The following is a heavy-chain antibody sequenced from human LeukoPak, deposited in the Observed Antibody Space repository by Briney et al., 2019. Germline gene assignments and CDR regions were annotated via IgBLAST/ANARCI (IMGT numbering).Heavy chain of an antibody. V-gene: IGHV4-61*02. CDR1: GGSISSGSYY. D-gene: IGHD3-3*01. CDR2: IYTSGST. Sequence: PSETLSLTCTVSGGSISSGSYYWSWIRQPAGKGLEWIGRIYTSGSTNYNPSLKSRVTISVDTSKNQFSLKLSSVTAADTAVYYCAREAYDLGSGDYWGQGTLVTVSS. J-gene: IGHJ4*02. CDR3: AREAYDLGSGDY.